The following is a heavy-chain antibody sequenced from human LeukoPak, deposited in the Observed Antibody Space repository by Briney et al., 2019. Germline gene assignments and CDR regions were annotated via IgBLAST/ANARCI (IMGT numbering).Heavy chain of an antibody. CDR3: ARGLLDYYYYYMDV. J-gene: IGHJ6*03. V-gene: IGHV1-18*01. CDR2: ISGKNGNT. D-gene: IGHD2-15*01. Sequence: GASVKVSCKASAYSFTSYGISWVRQAPGQGLEWMGWISGKNGNTNYAQKVQGRVTMTTDTSTSTAYMELRRLRSDDTAVYYCARGLLDYYYYYMDVWGKGTTVTVSS. CDR1: AYSFTSYG.